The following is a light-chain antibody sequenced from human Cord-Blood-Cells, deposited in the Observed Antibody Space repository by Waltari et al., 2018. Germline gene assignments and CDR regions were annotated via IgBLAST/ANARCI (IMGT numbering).Light chain of an antibody. Sequence: DVVMTQSPLSLPVTLGQPASISCRSSQSLVHSDGNTYLNWFQQRPGQSPRRLIYKVSNRDSEVPDRFSGSGSGTDFTLKISRVEAEDVGVYYCMQGTHWPWTFGQGTKVEIK. J-gene: IGKJ1*01. CDR2: KVS. CDR3: MQGTHWPWT. V-gene: IGKV2-30*02. CDR1: QSLVHSDGNTY.